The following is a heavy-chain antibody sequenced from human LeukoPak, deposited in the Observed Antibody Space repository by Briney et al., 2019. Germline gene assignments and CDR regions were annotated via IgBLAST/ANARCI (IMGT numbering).Heavy chain of an antibody. CDR3: ASGTANYYDSSGYYYLIH. D-gene: IGHD3-22*01. CDR1: GYTFTSYD. V-gene: IGHV1-2*02. CDR2: INPNSGGT. Sequence: ASVKVSCKASGYTFTSYDINWVRQATGQGLEWMGWINPNSGGTNYAQKFQGRVTMTRDTSISTAYMELSRLRSDDTAVYYCASGTANYYDSSGYYYLIHWGQGTLVTVSS. J-gene: IGHJ4*02.